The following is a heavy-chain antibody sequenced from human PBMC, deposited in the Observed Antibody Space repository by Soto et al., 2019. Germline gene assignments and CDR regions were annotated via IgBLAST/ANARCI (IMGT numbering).Heavy chain of an antibody. CDR2: ISYDGNNK. Sequence: QVQLVESGGGEVQPGRSLTLSCAASGFTFSTYGRHWVRQTPGKGLEWVAGISYDGNNKFYSDSVKGRFTISRDNFKNTLTLQMNSLRAYDTAVYSCAKDLQSYGDYDYYCYGMDVWGLGTRVTVSS. CDR1: GFTFSTYG. V-gene: IGHV3-30*18. J-gene: IGHJ6*02. D-gene: IGHD4-17*01. CDR3: AKDLQSYGDYDYYCYGMDV.